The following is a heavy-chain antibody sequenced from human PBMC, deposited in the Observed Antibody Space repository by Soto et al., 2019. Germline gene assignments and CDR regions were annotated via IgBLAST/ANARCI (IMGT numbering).Heavy chain of an antibody. CDR2: IWSDGSDK. D-gene: IGHD6-6*01. CDR1: GFTFSDSG. V-gene: IGHV3-33*01. Sequence: QVQLVESGGGVVQPGGSLRLSCAASGFTFSDSGMHWVRQAPGKGLEWVAVIWSDGSDKSYADSVEGRFTISRDNSKNTLYFQMNSLRAGDTAVSYGVRSNRYTSSSWWGGGFDYWGQGTLVTVSS. J-gene: IGHJ4*02. CDR3: VRSNRYTSSSWWGGGFDY.